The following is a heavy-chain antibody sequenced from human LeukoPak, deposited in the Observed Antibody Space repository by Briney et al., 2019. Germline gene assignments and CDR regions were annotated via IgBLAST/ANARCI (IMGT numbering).Heavy chain of an antibody. CDR2: IYYSGST. V-gene: IGHV4-39*01. CDR1: GGSISSSSYY. J-gene: IGHJ2*01. D-gene: IGHD6-13*01. Sequence: PSETLSLTCTVSGGSISSSSYYWGWIRQPPGKGLEWIGSIYYSGSTYYNPSLKSRVTISVDTSKNQFSLKLSSVTAADTAVYYCARSAAAGTIWYFDLWGRSTLVTVSS. CDR3: ARSAAAGTIWYFDL.